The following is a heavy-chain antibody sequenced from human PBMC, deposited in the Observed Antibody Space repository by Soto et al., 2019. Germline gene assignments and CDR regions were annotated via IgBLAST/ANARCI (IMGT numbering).Heavy chain of an antibody. CDR1: GFTFSSYA. Sequence: PGGSLRLSCAASGFTFSSYAMHWVRQAPGKGLEWVAVISYDGSNKYYADSVKGRFTISRDNSKNTLYLQMNSLRAEDTAVYYCARGGRNDWGGMYYYYGMDVWGQGTTVTVSS. CDR3: ARGGRNDWGGMYYYYGMDV. CDR2: ISYDGSNK. V-gene: IGHV3-30-3*01. J-gene: IGHJ6*02. D-gene: IGHD1-1*01.